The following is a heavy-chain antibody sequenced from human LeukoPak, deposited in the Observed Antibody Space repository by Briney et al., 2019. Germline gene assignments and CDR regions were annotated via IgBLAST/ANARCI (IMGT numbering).Heavy chain of an antibody. CDR1: GFTFSSYW. J-gene: IGHJ6*03. CDR2: IKQDGSEK. D-gene: IGHD1-14*01. CDR3: ARVRRAKRQNRYYFYYYMDV. Sequence: PGGSLRLSCAASGFTFSSYWMSWVRQAPGKGLEWVANIKQDGSEKYYVDSVKGRLTISRDNAKDSLYLQMNSLRAEDTAVHSCARVRRAKRQNRYYFYYYMDVWGKGTTVTVSS. V-gene: IGHV3-7*01.